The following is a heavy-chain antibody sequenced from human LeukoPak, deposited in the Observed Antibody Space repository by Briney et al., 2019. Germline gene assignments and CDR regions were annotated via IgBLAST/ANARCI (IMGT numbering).Heavy chain of an antibody. J-gene: IGHJ3*02. Sequence: SETLSLACTVSGGSISSSSYYWGWIRQPPGKGLEWIGSIYYSGSTYYNPSLKSRVTISVDTSKNQFSLKLSSVTAADTAVYYCARGGLAYCGGDCYSDAFDIWGQGTMVTVSS. V-gene: IGHV4-39*07. CDR2: IYYSGST. D-gene: IGHD2-21*02. CDR1: GGSISSSSYY. CDR3: ARGGLAYCGGDCYSDAFDI.